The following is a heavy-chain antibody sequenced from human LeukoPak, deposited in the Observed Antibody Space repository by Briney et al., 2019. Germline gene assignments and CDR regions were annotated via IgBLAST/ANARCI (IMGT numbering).Heavy chain of an antibody. D-gene: IGHD2-2*01. Sequence: PGGSLRLSCAVSGFTFSNYWMHWVRQAPGKGLVWVSRISSDESSTTYADSVKGRFTISRDNAKNTLYLKMNTLRAEDTAIYFCARGGFTGTSCPYFDYWGQGALVTVSS. V-gene: IGHV3-74*01. CDR2: ISSDESST. J-gene: IGHJ4*02. CDR3: ARGGFTGTSCPYFDY. CDR1: GFTFSNYW.